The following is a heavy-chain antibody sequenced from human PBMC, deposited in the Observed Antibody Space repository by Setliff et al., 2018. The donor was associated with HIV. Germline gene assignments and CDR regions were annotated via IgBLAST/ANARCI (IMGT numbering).Heavy chain of an antibody. V-gene: IGHV6-1*01. CDR1: GDSVSSSSTT. Sequence: SQTLSLTCAISGDSVSSSSTTWNWIRQSPSRGLEWLGRTYYRPKWYNDSAISVKGRMTINSDTSKNYFSLQLNSVTPDDTAVYFCVRDYRWLNWFFDLWGRGTLVTVSS. J-gene: IGHJ2*01. D-gene: IGHD6-19*01. CDR2: TYYRPKWYN. CDR3: VRDYRWLNWFFDL.